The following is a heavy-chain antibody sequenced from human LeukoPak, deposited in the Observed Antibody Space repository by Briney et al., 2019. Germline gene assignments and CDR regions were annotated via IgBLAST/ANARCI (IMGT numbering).Heavy chain of an antibody. V-gene: IGHV4-59*01. CDR3: ARTGGDSSGPWCFDY. Sequence: SETLSLTCTVSGGSISSYYWSWIRQPPGKGLEWIWYIYYSGSTNYNPSLKSRVTISVDTSKNQFSLKLSSVTAADTAVYYCARTGGDSSGPWCFDYWGQGTLVTVSS. D-gene: IGHD6-19*01. J-gene: IGHJ4*02. CDR2: IYYSGST. CDR1: GGSISSYY.